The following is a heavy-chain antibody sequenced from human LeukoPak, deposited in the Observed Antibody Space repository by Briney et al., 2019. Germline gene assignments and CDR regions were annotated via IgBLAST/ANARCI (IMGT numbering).Heavy chain of an antibody. V-gene: IGHV3-23*01. CDR3: AKGHTDYGTGFDC. CDR2: ISGGGVNT. Sequence: PGGSLRLSCAVSGFTFSTYAMSWVRQAPGKGLEWVSIISGGGVNTYYVDSVKGRFTISRDNSRNTLYLQINSLTVEDTAVYYCAKGHTDYGTGFDCWSQGTLVIVYS. D-gene: IGHD4-17*01. J-gene: IGHJ4*02. CDR1: GFTFSTYA.